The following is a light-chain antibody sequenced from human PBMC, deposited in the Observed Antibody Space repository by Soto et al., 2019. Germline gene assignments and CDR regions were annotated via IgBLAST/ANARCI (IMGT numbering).Light chain of an antibody. J-gene: IGKJ1*01. Sequence: IVMAQSPAALSVSPGERATLPCRASQNLRSSLAWYQQKPGQAPRLLIYGASTRATGIPARFSGSGSGTEFTLTISSLQSEDFAVYFCQQYNIWPQTFGQGTKVDTK. CDR2: GAS. V-gene: IGKV3-15*01. CDR3: QQYNIWPQT. CDR1: QNLRSS.